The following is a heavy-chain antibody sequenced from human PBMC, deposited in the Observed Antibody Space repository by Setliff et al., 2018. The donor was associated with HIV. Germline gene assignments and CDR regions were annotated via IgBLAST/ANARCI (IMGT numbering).Heavy chain of an antibody. CDR3: ARHASTWYYDTSGPHFDY. Sequence: ASVKVSCKASGYTFTRYGISWVRQAPGQGLGWMGWISTNNDNTNYAQKLQGRVTMTTDTSTSTAYMELRSLRSDDTAVYYCARHASTWYYDTSGPHFDYWGQGTLVTV. CDR2: ISTNNDNT. D-gene: IGHD3-22*01. CDR1: GYTFTRYG. V-gene: IGHV1-18*01. J-gene: IGHJ4*02.